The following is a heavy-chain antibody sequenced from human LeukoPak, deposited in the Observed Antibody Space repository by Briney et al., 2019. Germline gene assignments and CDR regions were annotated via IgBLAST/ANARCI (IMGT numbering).Heavy chain of an antibody. CDR1: GFTFNNYI. CDR3: ARVASIAAPDPDAFDI. V-gene: IGHV3-7*01. CDR2: IKQDGSEK. Sequence: GGSLRLSCAASGFTFNNYIMNWVRQAPGKGLEWVANIKQDGSEKYYVDSVKGRFTISRDNAKNSLYLQMNSLRAEDTAVYYCARVASIAAPDPDAFDIWGQGTMVTVSS. J-gene: IGHJ3*02. D-gene: IGHD6-6*01.